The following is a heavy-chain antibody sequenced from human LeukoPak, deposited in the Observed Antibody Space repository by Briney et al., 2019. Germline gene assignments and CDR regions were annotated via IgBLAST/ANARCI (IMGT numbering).Heavy chain of an antibody. D-gene: IGHD1-26*01. CDR1: GFTFSSYG. Sequence: GRSLRLSCAASGFTFSSYGMHWVRQAPGKGLEWVAVIWYDGSNKYYADSVKGRFTISRDNSKNTLYLQMNSLRAEDTAVYYCAKDPGATTGYGGQGTLVTASS. CDR3: AKDPGATTGY. CDR2: IWYDGSNK. V-gene: IGHV3-33*06. J-gene: IGHJ4*02.